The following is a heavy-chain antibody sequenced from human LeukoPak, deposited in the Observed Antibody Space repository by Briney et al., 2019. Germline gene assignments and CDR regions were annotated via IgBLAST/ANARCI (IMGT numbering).Heavy chain of an antibody. V-gene: IGHV1-3*01. Sequence: ASVKVSCKASGYTFTSYAMHWVRQTPGQRLEWMGWINAGNGNTKYSQKFQGRVTITRDTSASTAYMELSSLRSEDTAVYYCARDLNVVVVAARIGFDPWGQGTLVTVSS. CDR3: ARDLNVVVVAARIGFDP. CDR2: INAGNGNT. D-gene: IGHD2-15*01. J-gene: IGHJ5*02. CDR1: GYTFTSYA.